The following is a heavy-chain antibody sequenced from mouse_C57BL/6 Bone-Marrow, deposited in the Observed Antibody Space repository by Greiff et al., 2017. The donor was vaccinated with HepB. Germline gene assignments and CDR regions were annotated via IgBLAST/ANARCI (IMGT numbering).Heavy chain of an antibody. CDR3: ARSITTVGGFAY. D-gene: IGHD1-1*01. Sequence: VQLQQSGAELARPGASVKMSCKASGYTFTSYTMHWVKQRPGQGLEWIGYINPSSGYTKYNQKFKDKATLTADKSSSTAYMQLSSLSSEYSAVYYCARSITTVGGFAYWGQGTLVTVSA. J-gene: IGHJ3*01. CDR1: GYTFTSYT. V-gene: IGHV1-4*01. CDR2: INPSSGYT.